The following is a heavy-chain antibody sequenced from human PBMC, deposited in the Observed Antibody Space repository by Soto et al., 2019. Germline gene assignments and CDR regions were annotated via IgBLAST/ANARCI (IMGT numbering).Heavy chain of an antibody. D-gene: IGHD2-15*01. CDR2: IRGFSPYT. V-gene: IGHV3-21*01. CDR3: ARDRGYDAHDYYYNAMDV. Sequence: GGSLRLSCVASGFTFRTYTMNWVRQAPGKGLEWVSGIRGFSPYTFYAESVKGRFTISRDNAKNSLYLQMNNLGVEDTAVYYCARDRGYDAHDYYYNAMDVWGQGTTVTVSS. CDR1: GFTFRTYT. J-gene: IGHJ6*02.